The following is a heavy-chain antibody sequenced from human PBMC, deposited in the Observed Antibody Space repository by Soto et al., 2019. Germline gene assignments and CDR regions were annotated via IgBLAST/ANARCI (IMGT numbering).Heavy chain of an antibody. J-gene: IGHJ3*02. CDR2: IYYSGST. Sequence: QLQLQESGPGLVKPSETLSLTCTVSGGSISSSSYYWGWIRQPPGKGLEWIGSIYYSGSTYYNPSLNSRVTISVDTSNNQFSLKLSSVSAADTAVYYCFSGLLRDAFDIWGQGTMVTVSS. CDR3: FSGLLRDAFDI. CDR1: GGSISSSSYY. D-gene: IGHD1-26*01. V-gene: IGHV4-39*01.